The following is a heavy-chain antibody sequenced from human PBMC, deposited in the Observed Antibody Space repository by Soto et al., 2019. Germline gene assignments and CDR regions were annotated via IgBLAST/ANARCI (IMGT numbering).Heavy chain of an antibody. V-gene: IGHV4-39*01. D-gene: IGHD2-15*01. CDR2: IYYSGST. J-gene: IGHJ4*02. Sequence: QPPGKGLEWIGSIYYSGSTYYNPSLKSRVTISVDTSKNQFSLKLSSVTAADTAVYYCARHTGYCNGGSCYSVNFDYWGQGTLVTVSS. CDR3: ARHTGYCNGGSCYSVNFDY.